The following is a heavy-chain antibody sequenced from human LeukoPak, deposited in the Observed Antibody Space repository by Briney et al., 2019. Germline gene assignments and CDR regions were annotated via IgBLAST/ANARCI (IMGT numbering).Heavy chain of an antibody. D-gene: IGHD3-10*01. Sequence: QSGGSLRLSCTASGFTFGDYAMSWFRQAPGKGLEWVGFIRSKAYGGTTEYAASVKGRFTISRDDSKSIAYLQMNSLKTEDTAVYYCTREGGLRGVIISNWFDPWGQGTLVTVSS. V-gene: IGHV3-49*03. J-gene: IGHJ5*02. CDR1: GFTFGDYA. CDR3: TREGGLRGVIISNWFDP. CDR2: IRSKAYGGTT.